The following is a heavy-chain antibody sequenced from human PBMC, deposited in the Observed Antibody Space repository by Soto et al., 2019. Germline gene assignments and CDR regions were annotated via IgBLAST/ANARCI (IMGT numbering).Heavy chain of an antibody. CDR3: ARSSGWYGEFDY. J-gene: IGHJ4*02. CDR1: GGSISSGGYS. D-gene: IGHD6-19*01. CDR2: IYHSGST. Sequence: QLQLQESGSGLVKPSQTLSLTCAVSGGSISSGGYSWSWIRQPPGKGLELIGYIYHSGSTYYNPSLKSRVTISVDRSKTQFSLKLSSVTAADTAVYYGARSSGWYGEFDYWGQGTLVTVSS. V-gene: IGHV4-30-2*01.